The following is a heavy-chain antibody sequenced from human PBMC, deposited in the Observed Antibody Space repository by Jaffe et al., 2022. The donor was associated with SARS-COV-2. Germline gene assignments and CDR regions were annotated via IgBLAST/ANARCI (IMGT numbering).Heavy chain of an antibody. V-gene: IGHV3-33*01. J-gene: IGHJ4*02. CDR1: GFTFRTYG. D-gene: IGHD1-26*01. CDR3: ARGGTGERELLLGGDY. Sequence: QVQLVESGGGVVQPGRSLRLSCTASGFTFRTYGMHWVRQAPGKGLEWVAVIWLDGSHIYYADSVEGRFTISRDNSKNTLYLQMNSLRAEDTAVYYCARGGTGERELLLGGDYWGQGTLVTVSS. CDR2: IWLDGSHI.